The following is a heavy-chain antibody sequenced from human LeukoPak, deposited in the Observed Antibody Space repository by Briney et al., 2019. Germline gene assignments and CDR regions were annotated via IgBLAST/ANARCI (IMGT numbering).Heavy chain of an antibody. CDR1: GGSFSGYY. CDR3: ARVYRASYGFSGYFDY. Sequence: PSETLSLTCAVYGGSFSGYYWSWIRQPPGKGLEWIGEINHSGSTNYNPSLKSRVTISVDTSKNQFSLKLSSVTAADTAVYYCARVYRASYGFSGYFDYWGQGTLVTVSS. V-gene: IGHV4-34*01. J-gene: IGHJ4*02. CDR2: INHSGST. D-gene: IGHD5-18*01.